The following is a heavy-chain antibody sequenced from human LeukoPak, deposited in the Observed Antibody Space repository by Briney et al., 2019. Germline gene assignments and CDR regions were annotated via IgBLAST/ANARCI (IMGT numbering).Heavy chain of an antibody. CDR3: APGSGSAWYGGGVDY. CDR1: GFTFSAYA. CDR2: ITGSGGST. D-gene: IGHD6-19*01. V-gene: IGHV3-23*01. Sequence: GGSLRLSCVASGFTFSAYAMSWVRQAPAKGLEWVSTITGSGGSTYYADSVKGRFTISRDNSKNTLSLQMNILRADDTAVYYCAPGSGSAWYGGGVDYWGQGTLVTVSS. J-gene: IGHJ4*02.